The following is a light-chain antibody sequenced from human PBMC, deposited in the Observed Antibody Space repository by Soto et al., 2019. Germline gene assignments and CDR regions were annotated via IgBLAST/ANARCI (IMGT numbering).Light chain of an antibody. J-gene: IGKJ3*01. V-gene: IGKV3-15*01. CDR1: QSVSSN. CDR3: QQYNNWPQP. Sequence: EIVMTQSPATLSVSPGERATLSCRASQSVSSNLAWYQQKPGQAPRLLIYGASTRATGIPARFSGSGSGTEFTLTLSSLQSEDFAVYYCQQYNNWPQPFGPGTKVDIK. CDR2: GAS.